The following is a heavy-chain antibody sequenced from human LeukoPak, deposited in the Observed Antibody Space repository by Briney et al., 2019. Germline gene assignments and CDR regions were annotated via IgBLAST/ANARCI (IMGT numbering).Heavy chain of an antibody. CDR3: ASEICTSTSCGAFDI. Sequence: GGSLRLSCEGSGFTFSNYWMGWVRQAPGKGLEWVANIKQDGSEKNFVDSVKGRFTISRDNAKNSLSLQMNSLRAEDTAVYYCASEICTSTSCGAFDIWGQGTMVTVSS. D-gene: IGHD2-2*01. CDR2: IKQDGSEK. V-gene: IGHV3-7*01. CDR1: GFTFSNYW. J-gene: IGHJ3*02.